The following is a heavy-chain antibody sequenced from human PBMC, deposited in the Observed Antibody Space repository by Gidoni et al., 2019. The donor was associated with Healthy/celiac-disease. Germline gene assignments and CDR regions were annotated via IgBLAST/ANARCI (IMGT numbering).Heavy chain of an antibody. J-gene: IGHJ4*02. V-gene: IGHV4-59*01. CDR2: IYYRGRT. CDR3: AREALRRDYFDY. D-gene: IGHD4-17*01. CDR1: GGSISSYY. Sequence: QVQLLLSGPGVASPTETLSLPCTVSGGSISSYYWRWNRQPPGKGLEWIGYIYYRGRTNYNPSLKSRVTIAVDTSKNQFSLKRSSVTAADTAVYYCAREALRRDYFDYWGQGTLVTVSS.